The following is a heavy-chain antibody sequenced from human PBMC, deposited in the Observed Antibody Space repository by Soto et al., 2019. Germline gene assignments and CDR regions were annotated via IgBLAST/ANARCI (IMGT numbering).Heavy chain of an antibody. Sequence: PSETLSLTCTVSGGSISSYYWSWIRQPPGKGLEWIGYIYYSGSTNYNPSLKSRVTISVDTSKNQFALKLSSVTAADTAVYYCASTSFYGGNSRYYGMDVWGQGTTVTVSS. CDR3: ASTSFYGGNSRYYGMDV. CDR1: GGSISSYY. CDR2: IYYSGST. J-gene: IGHJ6*02. D-gene: IGHD2-21*02. V-gene: IGHV4-59*01.